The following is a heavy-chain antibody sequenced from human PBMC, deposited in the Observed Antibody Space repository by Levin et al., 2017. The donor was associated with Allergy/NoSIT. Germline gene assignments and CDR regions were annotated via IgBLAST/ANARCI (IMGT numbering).Heavy chain of an antibody. D-gene: IGHD3-9*01. CDR3: ARDTLGSLTIYDILTGYYHYDYYGMDV. V-gene: IGHV3-30-3*01. CDR2: ISYDGSNK. J-gene: IGHJ6*02. Sequence: GGSLRLSCAASGFTFSSYAMHWVRQAPGKGLEWVAVISYDGSNKYYADSVKGRFTISRDNSKNTLYLQMNSLRAEDTAVYYCARDTLGSLTIYDILTGYYHYDYYGMDVWGQGTTVTVSS. CDR1: GFTFSSYA.